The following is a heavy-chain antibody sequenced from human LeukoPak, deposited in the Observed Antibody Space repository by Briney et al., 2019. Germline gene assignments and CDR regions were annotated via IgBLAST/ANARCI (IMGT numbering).Heavy chain of an antibody. Sequence: PSETLSLTCTVSGGSISSSSYYWGWIRQPPGKGLEWIGSIYYSGSTYYNPSLKSRVTISVDTSKNQFSLKLNSATAADTAVYYCARGSSWYYDFDYWGQGTLVTVSS. CDR1: GGSISSSSYY. CDR2: IYYSGST. D-gene: IGHD6-13*01. CDR3: ARGSSWYYDFDY. J-gene: IGHJ4*02. V-gene: IGHV4-39*01.